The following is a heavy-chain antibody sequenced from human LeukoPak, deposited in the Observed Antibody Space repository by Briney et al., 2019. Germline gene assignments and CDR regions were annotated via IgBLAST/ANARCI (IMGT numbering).Heavy chain of an antibody. CDR2: TDSGGTST. CDR3: AKQSYARSLGE. V-gene: IGHV3-23*01. D-gene: IGHD2-8*01. Sequence: GGSLRLSCTTSGFHFRDFSMTWVRQAPGQGLEWISTTDSGGTSTYYAESVKGRFTISRDNSKDALYLQMSSLRVEDTAIYYCAKQSYARSLGEGGPGTLVTVSS. J-gene: IGHJ4*02. CDR1: GFHFRDFS.